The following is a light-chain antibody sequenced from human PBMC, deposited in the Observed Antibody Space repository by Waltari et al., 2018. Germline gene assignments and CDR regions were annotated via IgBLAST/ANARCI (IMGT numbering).Light chain of an antibody. Sequence: QSALTQPPSASGSPRQSVTISCPGTSSDVGGYNYVSWYQQHPGKAPNLMIYEVTNRPSGVPARFSGSKSGNTASLTVSGLQAEDEADYYCSSYAGSHNLVFGGGTKLTVL. CDR1: SSDVGGYNY. CDR2: EVT. V-gene: IGLV2-8*01. CDR3: SSYAGSHNLV. J-gene: IGLJ3*02.